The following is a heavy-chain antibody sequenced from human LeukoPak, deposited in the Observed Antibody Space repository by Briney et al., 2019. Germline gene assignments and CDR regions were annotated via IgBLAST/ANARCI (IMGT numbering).Heavy chain of an antibody. D-gene: IGHD6-13*01. CDR2: IYSGGNT. CDR3: ASQLVLHFDY. CDR1: GFTVSSNY. J-gene: IGHJ4*02. Sequence: PGGSLRLSCAASGFTVSSNYMSWVRQAPGKGLEWVSVIYSGGNTYYADSVKGRFTISRDNSKNTLYLQMNSLRAEDTAVYYCASQLVLHFDYWGQGTLVTVSS. V-gene: IGHV3-66*04.